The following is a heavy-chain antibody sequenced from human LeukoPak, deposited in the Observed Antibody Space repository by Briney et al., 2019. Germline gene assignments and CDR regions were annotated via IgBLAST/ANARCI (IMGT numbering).Heavy chain of an antibody. J-gene: IGHJ3*02. CDR3: HIVVVPAATSAFDI. D-gene: IGHD2-2*01. CDR1: SGSICSYY. CDR2: IYTSGST. V-gene: IGHV4-4*07. Sequence: PSETLSLTCSVSSGSICSYYWSWIRQPAGKGVEWIGRIYTSGSTSYNPSLKSRVTMSVDTSKNQFSLKLSSVTAADTAVYYCHIVVVPAATSAFDIWGQGTMVTVSS.